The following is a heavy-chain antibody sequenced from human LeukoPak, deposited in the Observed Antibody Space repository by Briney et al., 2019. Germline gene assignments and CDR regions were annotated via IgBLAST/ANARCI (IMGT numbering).Heavy chain of an antibody. V-gene: IGHV1-2*02. CDR3: SREELGTSKADY. J-gene: IGHJ4*02. CDR1: GYTFTGYY. CDR2: INPNSGGT. Sequence: GASVRLSCTASGYTFTGYYMHWVRQAPGQGLEWMGWINPNSGGTNYVQTFKGRVTMTRDKSISTAYMELSRLRSDDTAVYYCSREELGTSKADYWGQGTLVTVSS. D-gene: IGHD3-10*01.